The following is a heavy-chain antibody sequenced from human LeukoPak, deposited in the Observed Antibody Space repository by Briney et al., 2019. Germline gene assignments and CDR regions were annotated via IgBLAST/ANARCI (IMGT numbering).Heavy chain of an antibody. CDR3: ARGVSPESFSYGSTYGMDV. J-gene: IGHJ6*02. D-gene: IGHD3-10*01. V-gene: IGHV4-39*01. CDR1: GGSIRSRDYY. Sequence: SETLSLTCTVSGGSIRSRDYYWGWIRQPPVKGLEWIGNIYYLGRTYYNPSLKSRVTLSVDTSKNQFSLKLSSVTAADTAVYYCARGVSPESFSYGSTYGMDVWGQGTTVTVSS. CDR2: IYYLGRT.